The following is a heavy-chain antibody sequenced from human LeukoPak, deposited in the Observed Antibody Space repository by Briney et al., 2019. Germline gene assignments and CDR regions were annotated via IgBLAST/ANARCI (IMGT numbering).Heavy chain of an antibody. V-gene: IGHV1-2*02. J-gene: IGHJ4*02. CDR1: GYTFTGYY. Sequence: ASVTVSCTASGYTFTGYYMHWVRQAPGQGLEWMGWINPKSGGTNHVQKFQGRVTMTRDTSISTAYMELSRLRSDDTAVYYCARGSYSDSSGYISYWGQGTLVSVSS. D-gene: IGHD3-22*01. CDR3: ARGSYSDSSGYISY. CDR2: INPKSGGT.